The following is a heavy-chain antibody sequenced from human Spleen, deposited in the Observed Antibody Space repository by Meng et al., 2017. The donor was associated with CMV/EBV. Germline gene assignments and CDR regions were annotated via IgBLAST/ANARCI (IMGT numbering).Heavy chain of an antibody. D-gene: IGHD4-11*01. CDR3: ALTTDNWFDP. Sequence: SETLSLTCAVSDGSISSRNWWSWVRQPPGKGLEWIGEIFHSGSTNYNPSLKSRVTISVDTSKNQFSLKVNSLTAADTAVYYCALTTDNWFDPWGHGTLVTVSS. CDR2: IFHSGST. V-gene: IGHV4-4*02. CDR1: DGSISSRNW. J-gene: IGHJ5*02.